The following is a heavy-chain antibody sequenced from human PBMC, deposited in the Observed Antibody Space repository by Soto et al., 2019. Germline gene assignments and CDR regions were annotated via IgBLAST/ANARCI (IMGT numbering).Heavy chain of an antibody. V-gene: IGHV4-59*13. CDR1: GGSISNYY. J-gene: IGHJ5*02. D-gene: IGHD3-10*01. CDR2: MFSSEST. CDR3: ARLRRSGESGYWFDP. Sequence: PSETLSLTCTVSGGSISNYYWSWIRQSPGKGLESIGYMFSSESTNYNPSLKSRVTISVDTSKNQISLKLNSVTAADTAIYYCARLRRSGESGYWFDPWGQGTLVTVSS.